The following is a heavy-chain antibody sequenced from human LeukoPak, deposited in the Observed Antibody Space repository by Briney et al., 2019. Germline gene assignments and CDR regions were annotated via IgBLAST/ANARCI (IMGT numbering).Heavy chain of an antibody. CDR2: TVGGGSPNT. Sequence: GRSLRLSCAASGFYFANYAMSWVRQAPGKGLEWVSATVGGGSPNTYHADSVKGRFTISRDNSKNTLFLQMNSLRAEDTAIYYCTKAPIVSCSGAFCYPFDSWGQGTLVTVSS. V-gene: IGHV3-23*01. CDR3: TKAPIVSCSGAFCYPFDS. J-gene: IGHJ4*02. D-gene: IGHD2-15*01. CDR1: GFYFANYA.